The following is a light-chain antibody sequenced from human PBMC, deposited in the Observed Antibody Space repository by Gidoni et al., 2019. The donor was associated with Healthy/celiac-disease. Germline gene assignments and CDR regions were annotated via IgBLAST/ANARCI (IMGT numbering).Light chain of an antibody. Sequence: DIALTQSPGTLSLSPGERATLSCRASQSVSSSYLAWYQQKPGQAPRLLIYGASSRSTGIPDRFSGSGCGTDFTLTISRLEPEDFAVYYCQQYGSSPLFXGXTKVEIK. CDR2: GAS. CDR3: QQYGSSPL. CDR1: QSVSSSY. V-gene: IGKV3-20*01. J-gene: IGKJ4*01.